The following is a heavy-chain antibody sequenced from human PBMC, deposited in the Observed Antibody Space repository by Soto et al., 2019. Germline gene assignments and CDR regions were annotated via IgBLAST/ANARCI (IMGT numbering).Heavy chain of an antibody. V-gene: IGHV3-48*03. Sequence: PGGSLRLSCEASGFLFSSYAMNWIRQAPGRGLEWVAYISDSGNIIYYADSVQGRFTVSRDNAKNSLYLQMNSLSAEDTAVYYCARRTRGAGWFDPWGQGTLVTVSS. CDR3: ARRTRGAGWFDP. D-gene: IGHD6-19*01. CDR1: GFLFSSYA. J-gene: IGHJ5*02. CDR2: ISDSGNII.